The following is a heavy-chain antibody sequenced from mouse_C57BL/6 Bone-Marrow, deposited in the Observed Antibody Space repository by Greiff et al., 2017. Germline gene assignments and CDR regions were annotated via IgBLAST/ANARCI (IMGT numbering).Heavy chain of an antibody. D-gene: IGHD2-3*01. CDR3: AYDPSYWYFDV. Sequence: QVQLQQPGAELVKPGASVKMSCKASGYTFTSYWITWVKQRPGQGLEWIGDIYPGSGSTNYNEKFKSKATLTVATSSSTAYMQLSSLTSEDSAVYDSAYDPSYWYFDVWGTGTTVTVSS. CDR2: IYPGSGST. CDR1: GYTFTSYW. J-gene: IGHJ1*03. V-gene: IGHV1-55*01.